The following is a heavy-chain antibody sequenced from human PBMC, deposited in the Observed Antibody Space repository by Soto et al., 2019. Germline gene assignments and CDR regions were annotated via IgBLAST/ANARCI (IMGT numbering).Heavy chain of an antibody. D-gene: IGHD3-22*01. CDR2: IYPGDSDT. J-gene: IGHJ4*02. CDR1: GYSFTSYW. CDR3: ARLKGYYDSSGYYQRPGPPGY. Sequence: GESLKISCQGSGYSFTSYWIGWVRQMPGKGLEWMGIIYPGDSDTRYSPSFQGQVTISADKSISTAYLQWSSLKASDTAVYYCARLKGYYDSSGYYQRPGPPGYWGQGTLVTVSS. V-gene: IGHV5-51*01.